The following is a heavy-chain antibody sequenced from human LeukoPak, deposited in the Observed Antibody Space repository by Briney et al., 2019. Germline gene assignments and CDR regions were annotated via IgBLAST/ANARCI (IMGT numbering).Heavy chain of an antibody. Sequence: GASVNVSCKASGYTFTSNGISWVRQATGQGLERMGWISAYNGNTNYAQKLQGRVTMTTDTSTSTAYMELRSLRSDDTAVYYCARDSVLLWFGELLSDAFDIWGQGTMVTVSS. CDR3: ARDSVLLWFGELLSDAFDI. CDR2: ISAYNGNT. D-gene: IGHD3-10*01. CDR1: GYTFTSNG. V-gene: IGHV1-18*01. J-gene: IGHJ3*02.